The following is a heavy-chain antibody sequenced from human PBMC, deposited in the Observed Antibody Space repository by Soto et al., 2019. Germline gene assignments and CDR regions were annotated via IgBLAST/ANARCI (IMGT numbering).Heavy chain of an antibody. CDR1: GFTFSSYV. V-gene: IGHV3-48*02. D-gene: IGHD3-10*01. J-gene: IGHJ4*02. Sequence: EVQLVESGGGLVQPGGSLRLSCAASGFTFSSYVINWLRQAPGKGLEWVSYISISSSTRYYADSVRGRFTISRDNAKNALYLQMSSLRDEDTAVYYCARGGGVFDYWGQGTLVTVSS. CDR3: ARGGGVFDY. CDR2: ISISSSTR.